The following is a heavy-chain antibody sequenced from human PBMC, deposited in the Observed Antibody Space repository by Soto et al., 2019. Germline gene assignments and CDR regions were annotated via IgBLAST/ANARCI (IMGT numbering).Heavy chain of an antibody. CDR1: GGSISSYY. V-gene: IGHV4-4*07. CDR2: IYSSGST. J-gene: IGHJ3*02. D-gene: IGHD3-16*01. Sequence: QVQLQESGPGLVKPSETLSLTCTVSGGSISSYYWSWIRQPAGKGMEWIGRIYSSGSTNYNPSLKSRVTMSVDPSKNQFSLRLSSVTAAATAVYYCARAPQWGSGPDAFDIWGQGTMVTVSS. CDR3: ARAPQWGSGPDAFDI.